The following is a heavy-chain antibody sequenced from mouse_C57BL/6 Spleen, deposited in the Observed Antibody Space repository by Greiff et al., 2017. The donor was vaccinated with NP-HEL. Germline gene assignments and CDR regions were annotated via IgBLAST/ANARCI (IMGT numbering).Heavy chain of an antibody. D-gene: IGHD2-4*01. Sequence: QVHVKQSGAELVRPGASVKLSCKASGYTFTDYYINWVKQRPGQGLEWIARIYPGSGNTYYNEKFKGKATLTAEKSSSTAYMQLSSLTSEDSAVYFCARFYDYGYYAMDYWGQGTSGTVSS. CDR2: IYPGSGNT. V-gene: IGHV1-76*01. CDR1: GYTFTDYY. CDR3: ARFYDYGYYAMDY. J-gene: IGHJ4*01.